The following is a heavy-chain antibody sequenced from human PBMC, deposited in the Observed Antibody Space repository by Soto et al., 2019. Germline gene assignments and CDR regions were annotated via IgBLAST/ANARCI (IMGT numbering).Heavy chain of an antibody. Sequence: QVQLVQSGAEVKKPGSSVKVSCKASGATFSTNAFSWVRQAPGQGLEWMGGIIPIFGTTDYAQKFQGRLTITADDSASTAYMELRNLRSEDTAIYFCARSITATLIRADYWGQGTLVTVSS. CDR2: IIPIFGTT. CDR1: GATFSTNA. V-gene: IGHV1-69*12. D-gene: IGHD5-18*01. CDR3: ARSITATLIRADY. J-gene: IGHJ4*02.